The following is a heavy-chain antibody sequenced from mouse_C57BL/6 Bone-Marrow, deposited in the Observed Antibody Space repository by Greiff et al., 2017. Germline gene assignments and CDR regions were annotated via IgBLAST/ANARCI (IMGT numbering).Heavy chain of an antibody. CDR3: RLLLRFYWYFDV. Sequence: QVQLQQPGAELVKPGASVKLSCKASGYTFTSYWMHWVKQRPGQGLEWIGMIHPNSGSTNYNEKFKSKATLTVDKSSSTAYMQLSSLTSEDSAVYYCRLLLRFYWYFDVWGTGTTVTVSS. D-gene: IGHD1-1*01. CDR2: IHPNSGST. J-gene: IGHJ1*03. CDR1: GYTFTSYW. V-gene: IGHV1-64*01.